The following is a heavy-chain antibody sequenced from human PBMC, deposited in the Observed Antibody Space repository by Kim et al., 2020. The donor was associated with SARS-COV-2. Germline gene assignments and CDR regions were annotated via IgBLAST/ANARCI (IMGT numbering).Heavy chain of an antibody. CDR3: ARTLTGTTESFEY. Sequence: GGSLRLSCAGSGFTFGSYWMTWVRQAPGKGLEWVANIKQDGTQQYYVDSVRGRFTVSRDGANMYLQMNSLRAEDTAVYYCARTLTGTTESFEYWGRGTLVTVSS. J-gene: IGHJ1*01. D-gene: IGHD3-9*01. V-gene: IGHV3-7*03. CDR1: GFTFGSYW. CDR2: IKQDGTQQ.